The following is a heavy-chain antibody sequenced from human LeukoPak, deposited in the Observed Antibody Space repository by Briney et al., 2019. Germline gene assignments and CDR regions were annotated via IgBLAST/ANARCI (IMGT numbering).Heavy chain of an antibody. D-gene: IGHD5-12*01. V-gene: IGHV3-48*03. CDR1: GFTLSSSE. J-gene: IGHJ5*02. Sequence: GGSPRLSCAASGFTLSSSEMNWVRQAPGKGLEWVSYISDSGKTRYNADSVKGRFTISRDNAKNSLYLQMNSLRGEDTAVYYCARDYSGWSLDPWGQGTLVTVSS. CDR2: ISDSGKTR. CDR3: ARDYSGWSLDP.